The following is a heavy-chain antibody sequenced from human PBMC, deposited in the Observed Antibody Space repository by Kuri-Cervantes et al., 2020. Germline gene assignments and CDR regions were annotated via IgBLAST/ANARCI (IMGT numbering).Heavy chain of an antibody. V-gene: IGHV4-34*01. Sequence: GSLRLSCAVYGGSFSGYYWGWIRQPPGKGLEWIGSIYYSGSTYYNPSLKSRVTISVDTSKNQFSLKLSSVTAADTVVYYCARAANSRGYCSGGSCYWAYWFDPWGQGTLVTVSS. CDR3: ARAANSRGYCSGGSCYWAYWFDP. CDR2: IYYSGST. J-gene: IGHJ5*02. D-gene: IGHD2-15*01. CDR1: GGSFSGYY.